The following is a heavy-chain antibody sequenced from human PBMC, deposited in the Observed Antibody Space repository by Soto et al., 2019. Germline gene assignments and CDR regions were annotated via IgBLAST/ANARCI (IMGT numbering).Heavy chain of an antibody. J-gene: IGHJ4*02. D-gene: IGHD3-10*01. CDR3: VKRLASGIYCFDN. V-gene: IGHV3-23*01. CDR2: TTSRGDAT. Sequence: HPGGSLRLSCATSGFTFDYYAMSWVRQAPGKGLEWVSTTTSRGDATYYSDSVKGRFTLSRDNSKNTLFLQMNSLRVEDTAIYYCVKRLASGIYCFDNWGQGTLVTVSS. CDR1: GFTFDYYA.